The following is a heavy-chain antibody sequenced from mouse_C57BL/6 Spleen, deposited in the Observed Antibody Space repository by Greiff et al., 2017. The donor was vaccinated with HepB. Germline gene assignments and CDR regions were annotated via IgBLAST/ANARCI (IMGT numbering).Heavy chain of an antibody. D-gene: IGHD2-3*01. J-gene: IGHJ2*01. Sequence: EVKLMESGGGLVKPGGSLKLSCAASGFTFSSYAMSWVRQTPEKRLEWVATISDGGSYTYYPDNVKGRFTISRDNAKNNLYLQMSHLKSEDTAMYYCARDDDGPFDYWGKGTTLTVSS. V-gene: IGHV5-4*01. CDR3: ARDDDGPFDY. CDR2: ISDGGSYT. CDR1: GFTFSSYA.